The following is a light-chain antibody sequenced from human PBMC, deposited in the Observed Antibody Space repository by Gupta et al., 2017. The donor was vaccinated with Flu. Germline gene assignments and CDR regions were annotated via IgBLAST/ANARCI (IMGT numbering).Light chain of an antibody. CDR1: SSDLRAYNY. CDR3: STYTGSVTV. CDR2: EVS. Sequence: SALPQSASVSGPPEQSITISCTGTSSDLRAYNYDSWYQQNPVKVHNLLIYEVSYLPSGISDRFSGSKSGSTAALTITGLQADDEADYYCSTYTGSVTVFGGGTKLTVL. J-gene: IGLJ3*02. V-gene: IGLV2-14*01.